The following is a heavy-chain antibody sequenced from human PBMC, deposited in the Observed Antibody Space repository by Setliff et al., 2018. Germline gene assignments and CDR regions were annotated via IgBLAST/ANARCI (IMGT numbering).Heavy chain of an antibody. CDR3: ARGRHPPWSGYPYYYMDV. Sequence: GASVNVSCKASGYTFTSYDINWVRQATGQGLEWMGWMNPNSGNTGYAQKFQGRVTITADKSTSTAYMELSSLRSEDTAVYYCARGRHPPWSGYPYYYMDVWGKGTTVTVSS. CDR1: GYTFTSYD. CDR2: MNPNSGNT. V-gene: IGHV1-8*03. D-gene: IGHD3-3*01. J-gene: IGHJ6*03.